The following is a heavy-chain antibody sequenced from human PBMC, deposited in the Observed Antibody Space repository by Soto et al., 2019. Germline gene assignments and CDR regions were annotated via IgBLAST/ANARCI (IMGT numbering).Heavy chain of an antibody. Sequence: QVQLVQSGAEVKKPGASVKVFCKASGYTFTDYAIHWVRQAPGQRLELMGWIAPGNGNTKYSQNFQGRVTITRDTSATTAYMELSSLRSDVTAVYYCAKGSRMWTPDYWGQGTLVTVSS. CDR3: AKGSRMWTPDY. D-gene: IGHD2-15*01. CDR2: IAPGNGNT. CDR1: GYTFTDYA. V-gene: IGHV1-3*01. J-gene: IGHJ4*02.